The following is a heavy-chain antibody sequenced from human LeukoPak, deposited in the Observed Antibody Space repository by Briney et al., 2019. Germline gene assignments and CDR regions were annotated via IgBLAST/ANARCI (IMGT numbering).Heavy chain of an antibody. J-gene: IGHJ5*02. CDR2: ISYDGSNK. CDR3: ASRGNP. CDR1: GFTFSSYA. V-gene: IGHV3-30-3*01. Sequence: GGSLRLSCAASGFTFSSYAVHWVRQAPGKGLEWVAVISYDGSNKYYADSVKGRFTISRDNSKNTLYLQMNSLRAEDTAVYYCASRGNPWGQGTLVTVSS.